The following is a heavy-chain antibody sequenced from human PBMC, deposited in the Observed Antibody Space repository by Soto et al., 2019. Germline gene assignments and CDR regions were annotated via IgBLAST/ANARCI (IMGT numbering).Heavy chain of an antibody. D-gene: IGHD6-6*01. CDR3: ARDKLVTSSSSYYYGMDV. CDR1: GDSVSSNSAA. CDR2: TYYRSKWYN. J-gene: IGHJ6*02. Sequence: QSQTLSLTCAISGDSVSSNSAAWNWIRQSPSRGLEWLGRTYYRSKWYNDYAVSVKSRITINPDTSKNQFSLQLNSVTPEDTAVYYCARDKLVTSSSSYYYGMDVWGQGTTVTVSS. V-gene: IGHV6-1*01.